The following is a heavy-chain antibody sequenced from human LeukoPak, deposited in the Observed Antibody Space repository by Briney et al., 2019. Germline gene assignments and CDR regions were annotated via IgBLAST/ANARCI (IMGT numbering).Heavy chain of an antibody. Sequence: GGSLRLSCTGSEFTFSSYWMSWVRQAPGKGLEWVANIRQDGDLKHYVDSVRGRFTISRDNAENSLYLQMNSLRAEDTAIYYCAREIVGTIKSYFDYWGQGTLVTVSS. V-gene: IGHV3-7*01. J-gene: IGHJ4*02. CDR1: EFTFSSYW. CDR3: AREIVGTIKSYFDY. D-gene: IGHD1-26*01. CDR2: IRQDGDLK.